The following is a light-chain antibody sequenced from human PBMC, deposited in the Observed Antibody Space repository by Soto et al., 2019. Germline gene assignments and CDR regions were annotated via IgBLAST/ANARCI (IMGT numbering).Light chain of an antibody. V-gene: IGKV1-39*01. CDR3: QQSYNSLYT. CDR1: QSINNY. Sequence: DIQMTQSPSALSASLGDRVTITCRASQSINNYLNWYQREEGKAPKLLIYAATSLQSGVPSRFSGSGSGTKFTLTISSLQPGNFATYYCQQSYNSLYTFGLGTKVDIK. CDR2: AAT. J-gene: IGKJ2*01.